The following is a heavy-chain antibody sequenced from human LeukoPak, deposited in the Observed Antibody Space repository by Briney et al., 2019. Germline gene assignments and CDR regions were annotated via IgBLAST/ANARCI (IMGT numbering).Heavy chain of an antibody. J-gene: IGHJ4*02. CDR1: GGSFSGYY. CDR2: INHSGST. CDR3: SVRIAARALFDY. D-gene: IGHD6-6*01. V-gene: IGHV4-34*03. Sequence: SETLSLTCAVYGGSFSGYYWSWIRQPPGKGLEWIGEINHSGSTNYNPSLKSRVTISVDTSKNQFSLKLSSVTAADTAVYYCSVRIAARALFDYWGQGTLVTVSS.